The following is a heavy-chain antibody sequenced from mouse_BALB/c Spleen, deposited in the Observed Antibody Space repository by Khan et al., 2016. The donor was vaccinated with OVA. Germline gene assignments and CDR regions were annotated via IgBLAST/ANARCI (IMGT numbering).Heavy chain of an antibody. Sequence: QVQLQQSGAELARPGASVTLSCKASDYTFTDYYINWMRQRTGQGLEWIGEIYPGSDNTYYNEKFKGKATLTADKSSSTAYMQLSSLTSEDSAVYFCAREWAAWFPYWGQGTLVTVSA. V-gene: IGHV1-77*01. CDR1: DYTFTDYY. CDR2: IYPGSDNT. J-gene: IGHJ3*01. CDR3: AREWAAWFPY.